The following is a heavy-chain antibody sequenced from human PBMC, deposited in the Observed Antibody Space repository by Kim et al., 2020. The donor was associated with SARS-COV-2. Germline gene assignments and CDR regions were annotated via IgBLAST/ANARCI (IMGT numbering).Heavy chain of an antibody. V-gene: IGHV5-51*01. J-gene: IGHJ4*02. D-gene: IGHD3-10*01. CDR1: GYNFTTYW. CDR3: ARGREIYYYYFDF. Sequence: GESLKISCRGSGYNFTTYWIGWVRQVPGKGLEWMGIIYPGDSDTTYSPSFQGQVTISADKSISTAYLQWSSLKASDTAMYYCARGREIYYYYFDFWGQGTLVTVSS. CDR2: IYPGDSDT.